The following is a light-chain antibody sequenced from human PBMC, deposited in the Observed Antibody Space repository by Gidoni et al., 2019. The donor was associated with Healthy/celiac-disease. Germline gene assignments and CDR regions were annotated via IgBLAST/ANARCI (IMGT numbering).Light chain of an antibody. V-gene: IGKV5-2*01. CDR3: LQHDNFPLGT. Sequence: ETTLTQSTAFMSATPGDKVNISCKASHDIDDDMNWYQQKPGEAAIFIIHEATTRVTGISPRFIGSGYGTDFTLLTNNIEPQDAAYSFCLQHDNFPLGTFGGGTKVEIK. CDR1: HDIDDD. J-gene: IGKJ4*02. CDR2: EAT.